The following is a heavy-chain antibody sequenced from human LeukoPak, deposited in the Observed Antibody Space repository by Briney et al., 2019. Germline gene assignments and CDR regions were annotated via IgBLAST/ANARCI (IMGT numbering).Heavy chain of an antibody. CDR2: VYPGDSDT. D-gene: IGHD2/OR15-2a*01. CDR1: GYSFTSGYSFAVYW. J-gene: IGHJ3*02. CDR3: VRRGYCDGTGGCHSNPFDI. V-gene: IGHV5-51*01. Sequence: GESLKISCKGSGYSFTSGYSFAVYWIGSGRQMPGKGLEWMGIVYPGDSDTRYSPSFQGQVTISVDTSTSTAYLQWSSLKASDTAIYYCVRRGYCDGTGGCHSNPFDIWGQGTMVTVSS.